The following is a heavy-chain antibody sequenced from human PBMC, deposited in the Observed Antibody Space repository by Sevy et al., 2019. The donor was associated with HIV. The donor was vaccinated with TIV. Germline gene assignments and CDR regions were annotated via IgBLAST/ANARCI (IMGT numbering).Heavy chain of an antibody. V-gene: IGHV3-23*01. Sequence: GGSLRLSCAASGFTFSSYAMSWVRQAPGKGLERVSAISGSGGSTYYADSVKGRFTISRDNSKNTLYLQMNSLRAEDTAVYYCAKQVVLGFSVDYWGQGTLVTVSS. CDR1: GFTFSSYA. D-gene: IGHD2-21*01. CDR2: ISGSGGST. J-gene: IGHJ4*02. CDR3: AKQVVLGFSVDY.